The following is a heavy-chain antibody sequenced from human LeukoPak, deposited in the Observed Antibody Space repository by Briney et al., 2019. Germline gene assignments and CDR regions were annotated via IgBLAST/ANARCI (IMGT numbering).Heavy chain of an antibody. CDR1: GGSISSYY. CDR2: NYYSGST. Sequence: PSETLSLTCTGSGGSISSYYWSWIRPPPGKVQEWIGYNYYSGSTNYNPSLKSRVTISVDTSKNQFSLKLSSVTAADTAVYYCARAPSGWYFLDYWGQGTLVTVSS. D-gene: IGHD6-19*01. V-gene: IGHV4-59*13. J-gene: IGHJ4*02. CDR3: ARAPSGWYFLDY.